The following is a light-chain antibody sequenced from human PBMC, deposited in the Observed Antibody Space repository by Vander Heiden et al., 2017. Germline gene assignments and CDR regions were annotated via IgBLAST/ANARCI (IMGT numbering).Light chain of an antibody. V-gene: IGKV3-11*01. CDR3: QQRSSWPRT. J-gene: IGKJ1*01. Sequence: DIVLTQSPATLSLSPGGGDTLSCRASQSVSSYLAWYQQTPGQAPRLLIYDSSNRATGTPARFSGSGSGTDFTLTISILEPEDFVVYYCQQRSSWPRTFGQGTKVEVK. CDR1: QSVSSY. CDR2: DSS.